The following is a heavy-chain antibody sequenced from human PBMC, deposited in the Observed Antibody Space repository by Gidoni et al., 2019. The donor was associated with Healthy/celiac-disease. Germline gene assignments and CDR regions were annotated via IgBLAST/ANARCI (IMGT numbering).Heavy chain of an antibody. Sequence: PGKGLEWVGFIRSKAYGGTTEYAASVKGRFTSSRDDSKSIAYLQMNSLKTEDTAVYYCTREVGYSYGLGRIWGQGTMVNVSS. CDR3: TREVGYSYGLGRI. V-gene: IGHV3-49*02. J-gene: IGHJ3*02. CDR2: IRSKAYGGTT. D-gene: IGHD5-18*01.